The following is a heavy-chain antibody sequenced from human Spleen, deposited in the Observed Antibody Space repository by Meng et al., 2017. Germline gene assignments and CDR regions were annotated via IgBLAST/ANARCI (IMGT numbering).Heavy chain of an antibody. CDR2: INHSGST. V-gene: IGHV4-34*01. D-gene: IGHD4-23*01. Sequence: VQLQQWGAGLLKPSETLSLTCVVSGGSFSDYYWSWIRQPPGKGLEWIGEINHSGSTNYNPSLESRATISVDTSQNNLSLKLSSVTAADSAVYYCARDPHDYGGNVRFDYWGQGTLVTVSS. J-gene: IGHJ4*02. CDR1: GGSFSDYY. CDR3: ARDPHDYGGNVRFDY.